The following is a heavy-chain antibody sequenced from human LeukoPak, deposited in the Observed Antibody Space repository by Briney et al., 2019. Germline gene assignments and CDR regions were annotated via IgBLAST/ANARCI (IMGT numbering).Heavy chain of an antibody. J-gene: IGHJ4*02. D-gene: IGHD6-13*01. Sequence: GASVKVSCKASGYTFTSYYMHWVRQAPGQGLEWMGIINPSGGGTSYAQKFQGRVTMTKDTSTSTVYMELSSLRSEDTAVYYCARDWQQLVKVGDYWGQGTLVTVSS. CDR1: GYTFTSYY. CDR2: INPSGGGT. V-gene: IGHV1-46*01. CDR3: ARDWQQLVKVGDY.